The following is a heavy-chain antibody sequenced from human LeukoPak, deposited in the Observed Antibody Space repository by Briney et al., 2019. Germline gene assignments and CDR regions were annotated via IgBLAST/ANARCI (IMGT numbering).Heavy chain of an antibody. CDR1: GGTFSGYY. CDR3: ARAVYCSGGSCYWLGYYYYYMDV. CDR2: INHSGST. V-gene: IGHV4-34*01. D-gene: IGHD2-15*01. J-gene: IGHJ6*03. Sequence: SETLSLTCAVYGGTFSGYYWSWIRQPPGKGLEWIGEINHSGSTNYDPSLKRRVTTSSDTTKNQFSLKLSSVTAADTAVYYCARAVYCSGGSCYWLGYYYYYMDVWGKGTTVTVSS.